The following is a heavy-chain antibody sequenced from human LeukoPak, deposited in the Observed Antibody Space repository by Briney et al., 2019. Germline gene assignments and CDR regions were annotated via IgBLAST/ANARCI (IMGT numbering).Heavy chain of an antibody. CDR3: ARDFGVAGDAFDI. J-gene: IGHJ3*02. CDR1: GFTFSSYE. D-gene: IGHD6-19*01. V-gene: IGHV3-48*03. Sequence: GGSLRLSCAASGFTFSSYEMNWVRQAPGKGLEWVSYINSNGSTIYYADSVKGRFTISRDNAKNSLYLQMNSLRAEDTAVYYCARDFGVAGDAFDIWGQGTMVTVSS. CDR2: INSNGSTI.